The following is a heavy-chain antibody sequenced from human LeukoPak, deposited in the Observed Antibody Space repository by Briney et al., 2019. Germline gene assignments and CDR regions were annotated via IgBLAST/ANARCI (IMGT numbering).Heavy chain of an antibody. Sequence: PGGSLRLTCAASGFTFSSYGMHWVRQAPGKGLEWVAVISYDGSNKYYADSVKGRFTISRDNSKNTLYLQMNSLRAEDTAVYYCAKNGERDIVVVPALDYWGQGTLVTVSS. CDR1: GFTFSSYG. CDR3: AKNGERDIVVVPALDY. D-gene: IGHD2-2*01. V-gene: IGHV3-30*18. J-gene: IGHJ4*02. CDR2: ISYDGSNK.